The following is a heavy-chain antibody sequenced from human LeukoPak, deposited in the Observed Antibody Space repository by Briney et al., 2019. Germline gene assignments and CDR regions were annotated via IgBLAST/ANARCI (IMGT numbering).Heavy chain of an antibody. CDR3: ARHTGARYSSGWPPFDY. J-gene: IGHJ4*02. V-gene: IGHV5-10-1*01. CDR1: GYSFTSYW. Sequence: GESPKISCEGSGYSFTSYWISWVRQMPGKGPEWMGRIDPSDSYTNYSPSFQGHVTISADKSISTAYLQWSSLKASDTAMYYCARHTGARYSSGWPPFDYWGQGTLVTVSS. CDR2: IDPSDSYT. D-gene: IGHD6-19*01.